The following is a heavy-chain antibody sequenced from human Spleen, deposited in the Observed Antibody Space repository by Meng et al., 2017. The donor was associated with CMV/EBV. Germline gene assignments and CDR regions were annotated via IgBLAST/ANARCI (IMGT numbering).Heavy chain of an antibody. V-gene: IGHV4-59*01. D-gene: IGHD6-6*01. CDR2: FYYSGST. Sequence: SETLSLTCIVSGGSIGSYYWSWIRQPPGRGLEWIGYFYYSGSTNYNPSLKSRVSISVDPSENQFSLKVSSVTAADTAVYYCARWYSSSSGDWFDPWGQGTLVTVSS. CDR1: GGSIGSYY. J-gene: IGHJ5*02. CDR3: ARWYSSSSGDWFDP.